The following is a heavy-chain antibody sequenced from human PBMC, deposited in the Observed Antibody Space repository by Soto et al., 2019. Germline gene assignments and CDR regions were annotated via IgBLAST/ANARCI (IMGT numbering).Heavy chain of an antibody. CDR1: GFSFTGYY. J-gene: IGHJ5*02. D-gene: IGHD6-6*01. CDR2: INAHSGGT. Sequence: ASVKVSCKASGFSFTGYYIHWLRQAPGQGLEWMGWINAHSGGTEYAQKFQGRVTLTRETSSATAYLTLTSLTSEDTALYYCAKDLTRQLAYWLDPWG. CDR3: AKDLTRQLAYWLDP. V-gene: IGHV1-2*02.